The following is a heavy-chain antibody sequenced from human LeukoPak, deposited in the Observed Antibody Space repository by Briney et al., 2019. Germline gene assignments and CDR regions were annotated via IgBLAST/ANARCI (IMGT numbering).Heavy chain of an antibody. J-gene: IGHJ4*02. D-gene: IGHD2-2*01. CDR1: GGSFSGYY. CDR2: INHSGST. Sequence: SETLSLTCAVYGGSFSGYYWSWIRQPPGKGLEWIGEINHSGSTNYNPSLKSRVTISVDTSKNQFSLKLSSVTAADTAVYYCASRWDIVVVPAAIIGDYWGQGTLVTVSS. CDR3: ASRWDIVVVPAAIIGDY. V-gene: IGHV4-34*01.